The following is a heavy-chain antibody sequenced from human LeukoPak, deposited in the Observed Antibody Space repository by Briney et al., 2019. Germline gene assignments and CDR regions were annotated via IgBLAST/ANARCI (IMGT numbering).Heavy chain of an antibody. D-gene: IGHD1-26*01. CDR3: AIAQTWDGLFES. V-gene: IGHV3-53*01. CDR1: GIAVSGNY. Sequence: SGGSLRLSCAASGIAVSGNYMSWVRQTPGKRLEWVSFISINTNTFYADSVRGRFTISRDTSKNTLLLQMNSLRDEDSAIYYCAIAQTWDGLFESWGQGTLVTVSS. CDR2: ISINTNT. J-gene: IGHJ4*02.